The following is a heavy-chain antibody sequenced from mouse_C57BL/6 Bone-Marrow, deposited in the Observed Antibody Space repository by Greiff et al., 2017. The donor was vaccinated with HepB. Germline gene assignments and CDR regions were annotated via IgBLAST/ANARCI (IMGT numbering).Heavy chain of an antibody. V-gene: IGHV14-4*01. Sequence: VHVKQSGAELVRPGASVKLSCTASGFNIKDDYMHWVKQRPEQGLEWIGWIDPENGDTEYASKFQGKATITADTSSNTAYLQLSSLTSEDTAVYYCTTLLDYGSSGGVFDYWGQGTTLTVSS. CDR3: TTLLDYGSSGGVFDY. D-gene: IGHD1-1*01. CDR1: GFNIKDDY. CDR2: IDPENGDT. J-gene: IGHJ2*01.